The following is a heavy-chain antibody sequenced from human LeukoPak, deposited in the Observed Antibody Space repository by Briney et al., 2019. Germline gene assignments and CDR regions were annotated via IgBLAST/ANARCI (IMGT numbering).Heavy chain of an antibody. CDR2: ITVGGRAI. V-gene: IGHV3-11*04. Sequence: GGSLRLSCVGSGFTFSSFAMSWVRQVPGKGLEWISHITVGGRAIYYADSVKGRFTVSRDDAKSSQHLQMNSLTADDSGLYYCVRKGVLNFRGQGALVIVSS. CDR1: GFTFSSFA. CDR3: VRKGVLNF. D-gene: IGHD2-8*01. J-gene: IGHJ4*02.